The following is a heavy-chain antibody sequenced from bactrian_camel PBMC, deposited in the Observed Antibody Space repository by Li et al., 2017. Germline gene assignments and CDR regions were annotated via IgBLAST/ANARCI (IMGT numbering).Heavy chain of an antibody. J-gene: IGHJ4*01. V-gene: IGHV3S1*01. CDR1: GYTYNSYY. Sequence: HVQLVESGGGSVQAGGSLRLSCAASGYTYNSYYMGWFRQAPGKEREGVASNKDGDTTSYADSVKGRFAISHDNAESTVYLDMNNLKVDDTGMYRCAAVLCGSVRTGTLRATDWGQGTQVTVS. D-gene: IGHD6*01. CDR3: AAVLCGSVRTGTLRATD. CDR2: SNKDGDTT.